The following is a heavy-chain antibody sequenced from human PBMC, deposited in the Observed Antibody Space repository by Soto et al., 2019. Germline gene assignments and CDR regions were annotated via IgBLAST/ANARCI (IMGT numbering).Heavy chain of an antibody. J-gene: IGHJ4*02. CDR3: ARAGENYGSGTFSPPLRYYFNS. CDR2: INPSGGRT. V-gene: IGHV1-46*01. Sequence: QVQLVQSGTEVKKPGASVNVSCKASGYTFTTHYMHWVRQAPGQGLERMGIINPSGGRTTYALKFQGRVTMTSDTSTNTVYVELTSLRSEDTAIYFCARAGENYGSGTFSPPLRYYFNSWGQGTLVTVSS. D-gene: IGHD3-10*01. CDR1: GYTFTTHY.